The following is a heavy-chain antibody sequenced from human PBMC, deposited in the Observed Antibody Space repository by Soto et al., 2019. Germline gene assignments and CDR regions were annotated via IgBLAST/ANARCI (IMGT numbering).Heavy chain of an antibody. J-gene: IGHJ4*02. CDR2: MNPNSGNT. D-gene: IGHD6-19*01. CDR1: GYTFTSYD. Sequence: QVQLVQSGAEVKKPGASVKVSCKASGYTFTSYDINWVRQATGQGLEWMGWMNPNSGNTGYAQKFQGRVTMTRNTSISTAYMGLSSLRSEDTAVYYCASKIAVAGTADYWGQGTLVTVSS. V-gene: IGHV1-8*01. CDR3: ASKIAVAGTADY.